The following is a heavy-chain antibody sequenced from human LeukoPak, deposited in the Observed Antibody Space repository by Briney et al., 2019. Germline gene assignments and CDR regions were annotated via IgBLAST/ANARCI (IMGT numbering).Heavy chain of an antibody. Sequence: GGSLRLSCAASGFTFSSYGMHWVRQAPGKGLEWVAVISYDGSNKYYADSVRGRFTISRDNSKNTLYLQMNSLRAEDTAVYYCAKSMRGGEWWLAYDYWGQGNLVTVSS. J-gene: IGHJ4*02. V-gene: IGHV3-30*18. D-gene: IGHD6-19*01. CDR2: ISYDGSNK. CDR3: AKSMRGGEWWLAYDY. CDR1: GFTFSSYG.